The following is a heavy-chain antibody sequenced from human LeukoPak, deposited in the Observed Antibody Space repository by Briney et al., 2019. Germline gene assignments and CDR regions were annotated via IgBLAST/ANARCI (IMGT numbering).Heavy chain of an antibody. D-gene: IGHD1-26*01. J-gene: IGHJ4*02. CDR3: AKTVGATIRFFDY. CDR2: IYHSGST. Sequence: SETLSLTCTVSGYSISSGYYWGWIRQPPAKGLEWIGSIYHSGSTYYNPSLKSRVTISVDTSKNQFSLKLSSVTAADTAVYYCAKTVGATIRFFDYWGQGTLVTVSS. V-gene: IGHV4-38-2*02. CDR1: GYSISSGYY.